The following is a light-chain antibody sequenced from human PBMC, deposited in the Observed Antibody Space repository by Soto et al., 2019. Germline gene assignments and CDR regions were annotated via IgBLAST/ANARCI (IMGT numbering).Light chain of an antibody. CDR1: QIIRIW. V-gene: IGKV1-33*01. Sequence: DTPMPQSPSTLSASVLDRVTITSRASQIIRIWLALYQQKQVKAPNRLIYDTSNLETGVTSMFSGSGYGKDFNFTISSLQPEDMATYECQQYDTLVTFGGGTKVDIK. CDR2: DTS. CDR3: QQYDTLVT. J-gene: IGKJ4*01.